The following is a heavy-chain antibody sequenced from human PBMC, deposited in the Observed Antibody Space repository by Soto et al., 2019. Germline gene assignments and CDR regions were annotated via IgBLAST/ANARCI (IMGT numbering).Heavy chain of an antibody. Sequence: QVQLQESGPGLVKPSETLSLTCTVSGGSISSYYWSWIRQPPGKGLEWIGYIYYSGSTNYNPSLKSRVPISVDTSKNQLSLKLSSVTAADTAVYYCARHGPIAAAGTVFDYWGQGTLVTVSS. CDR2: IYYSGST. CDR3: ARHGPIAAAGTVFDY. J-gene: IGHJ4*02. V-gene: IGHV4-59*08. D-gene: IGHD6-13*01. CDR1: GGSISSYY.